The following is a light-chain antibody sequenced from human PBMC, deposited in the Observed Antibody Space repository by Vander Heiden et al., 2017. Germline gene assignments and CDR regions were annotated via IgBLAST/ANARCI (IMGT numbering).Light chain of an antibody. J-gene: IGKJ1*01. Sequence: ESGFTASPGTLALSSRERATTPCRASQRMTSRYLAWYQQKPGQAPRLLIYGVSSRATGIPDRFSGSGSGTDFTLTINRLEPEDFAVYYCQQYDDPPRTFGRGTKVEIK. CDR1: QRMTSRY. V-gene: IGKV3-20*01. CDR2: GVS. CDR3: QQYDDPPRT.